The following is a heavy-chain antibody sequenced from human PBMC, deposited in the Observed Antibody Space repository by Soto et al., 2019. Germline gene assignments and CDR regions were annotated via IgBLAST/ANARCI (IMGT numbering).Heavy chain of an antibody. V-gene: IGHV4-39*01. D-gene: IGHD1-26*01. CDR3: ARHDSGSYHYPEYFRH. CDR2: IYYSGST. CDR1: GGSISSSSYY. Sequence: SETLSLTWTVSGGSISSSSYYWGWIRQPPGKGLEWIGSIYYSGSTYYTPSLKSRVIISVDTSKNQFSLKLSSVTAADTAVYYCARHDSGSYHYPEYFRHWGQGTLVTVS. J-gene: IGHJ1*01.